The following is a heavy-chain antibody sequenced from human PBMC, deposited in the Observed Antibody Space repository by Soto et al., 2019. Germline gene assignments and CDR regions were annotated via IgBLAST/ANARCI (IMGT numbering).Heavy chain of an antibody. J-gene: IGHJ5*02. CDR1: GGTFSSYA. D-gene: IGHD3-16*01. Sequence: QVQLVQSGAEVKKPGSSVKVSCKASGGTFSSYAVTWVRQAPGQGLEWMGEIIPIFDTTTYAQKFQGRVTITADDSTSTAYMGLSSLRSEDAALYYCARKTYYFGEGSFDPWGQGIRVTVSS. CDR2: IIPIFDTT. CDR3: ARKTYYFGEGSFDP. V-gene: IGHV1-69*01.